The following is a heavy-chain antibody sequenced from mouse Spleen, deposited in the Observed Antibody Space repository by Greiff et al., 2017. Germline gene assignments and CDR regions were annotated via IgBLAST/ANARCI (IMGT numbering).Heavy chain of an antibody. V-gene: IGHV1-39*01. CDR1: GYSFTDYN. D-gene: IGHD2-5*01. CDR3: ARGDYSNPYFDY. J-gene: IGHJ2*01. CDR2: INPNYGTT. Sequence: EVKVVESGPELVKPGASVKISCKASGYSFTDYNMNWVKQSNGKSLEWIGVINPNYGTTSYNQKFKGKATLTVDQSSSTAYMQLNSLTSEDSAVYYCARGDYSNPYFDYWGQGTTLTVSS.